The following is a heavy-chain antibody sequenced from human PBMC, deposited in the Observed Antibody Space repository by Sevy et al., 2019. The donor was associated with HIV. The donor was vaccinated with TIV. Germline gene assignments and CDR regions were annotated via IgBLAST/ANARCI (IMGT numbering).Heavy chain of an antibody. CDR1: GYIFTDYY. J-gene: IGHJ6*02. CDR3: ARRTTQPTSDLYGLDV. V-gene: IGHV1-2*02. CDR2: INSDSGVT. D-gene: IGHD4-17*01. Sequence: ASVKVSCKASGYIFTDYYIHWVRQAPGQGLEWMAWINSDSGVTNYAQRFQGEVTVTRDTSLSTAYLELTNLKSNDTAIYYCARRTTQPTSDLYGLDVWGQGTTVTVSS.